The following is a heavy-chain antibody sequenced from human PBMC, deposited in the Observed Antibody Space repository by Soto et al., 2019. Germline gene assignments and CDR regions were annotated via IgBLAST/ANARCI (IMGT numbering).Heavy chain of an antibody. Sequence: QVQLQESGPGLVKPSQTLSLTCTVSGGSISSGGYYWSWIRQHPGKGLEWIGYIYYSGSTYYYPSLKSRVTISLDTSKNQFSLKLSSVTAADTAGYYCARGDSWEIAAAIESDNWFDPWGQGTLVTVSS. CDR3: ARGDSWEIAAAIESDNWFDP. V-gene: IGHV4-31*03. J-gene: IGHJ5*02. CDR2: IYYSGST. D-gene: IGHD6-13*01. CDR1: GGSISSGGYY.